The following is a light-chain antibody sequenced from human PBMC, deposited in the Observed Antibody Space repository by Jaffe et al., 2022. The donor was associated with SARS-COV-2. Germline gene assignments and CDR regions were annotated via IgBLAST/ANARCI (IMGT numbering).Light chain of an antibody. CDR2: GAS. CDR3: QQCADSPYT. Sequence: EIVLTQSPGTLSLSPGEKATLSCRASQGFSSTYLAWYQQRPGQTPRLLIYGASSRAPGVPDRFSGSGSGTDFTLTISKLEPEDFAVYYCQQCADSPYTFGQGTKVEIK. CDR1: QGFSSTY. V-gene: IGKV3-20*01. J-gene: IGKJ2*01.